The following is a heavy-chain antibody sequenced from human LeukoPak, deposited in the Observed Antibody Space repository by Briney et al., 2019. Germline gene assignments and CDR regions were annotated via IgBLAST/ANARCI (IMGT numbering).Heavy chain of an antibody. CDR2: INPAGDT. CDR3: ARGDCSGGSCSSMDV. CDR1: GFTFSTYD. Sequence: PGRSLRLSCAASGFTFSTYDMHWVRQATGKGLEWVSGINPAGDTYYPGSVKGRFTISREDAKNSFYLQMNSLRVGETAVYYCARGDCSGGSCSSMDVWGQGTTVTVSS. J-gene: IGHJ6*02. D-gene: IGHD2-15*01. V-gene: IGHV3-13*04.